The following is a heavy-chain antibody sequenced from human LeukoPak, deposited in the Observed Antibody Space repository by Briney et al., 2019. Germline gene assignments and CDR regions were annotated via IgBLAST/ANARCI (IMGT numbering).Heavy chain of an antibody. CDR3: ARVTGTTRGGNFDY. Sequence: ASVRVSCKASGYTFTGYYMHWVRQAPGQGLEWMGWINPNSGGTNYAQKFQGRVTMTRDTSISTAYMELSRLRSDDTAVYYCARVTGTTRGGNFDYWGQGTLVTVSS. CDR1: GYTFTGYY. D-gene: IGHD1-7*01. CDR2: INPNSGGT. V-gene: IGHV1-2*02. J-gene: IGHJ4*02.